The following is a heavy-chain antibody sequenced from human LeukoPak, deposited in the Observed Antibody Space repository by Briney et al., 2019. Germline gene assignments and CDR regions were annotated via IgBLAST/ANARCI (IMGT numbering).Heavy chain of an antibody. CDR1: GSSVSSNY. Sequence: SETLSLTCAVSGSSVSSNYWSWIRQSAGERLEWIGRISFSDGTNYSPSLKSRVSMSLDASKNQFSLKLTSVTAADTAVYYCARIRRHNYDWYADDSWGQGALVTVSS. D-gene: IGHD3-9*01. J-gene: IGHJ4*02. V-gene: IGHV4-4*07. CDR3: ARIRRHNYDWYADDS. CDR2: ISFSDGT.